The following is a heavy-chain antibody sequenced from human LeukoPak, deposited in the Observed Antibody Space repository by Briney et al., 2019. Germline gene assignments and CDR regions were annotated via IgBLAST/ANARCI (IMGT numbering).Heavy chain of an antibody. CDR1: GGSISRSNYY. V-gene: IGHV4-39*01. J-gene: IGHJ4*02. CDR2: IYYSGST. D-gene: IGHD6-19*01. Sequence: SETLSLTCTVSGGSISRSNYYWGWIRQPPGKGLEWIGRIYYSGSTYYSPCLKSRVTISVDTSKEQFSLQMSSVTAADTAVYYCARLGDSSGGTYFDYWGQGILVTVSS. CDR3: ARLGDSSGGTYFDY.